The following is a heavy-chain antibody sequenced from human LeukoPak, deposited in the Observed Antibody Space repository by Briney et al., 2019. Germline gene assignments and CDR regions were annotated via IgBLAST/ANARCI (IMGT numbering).Heavy chain of an antibody. CDR2: IYSDNT. CDR3: ARRAGAYSHPYDY. Sequence: GGSLRLSCTVSGFTVSSNSMSWVRQAPGKGLEWVSFIYSDNTHYSDSVKGRFTISRDNSKNTLYLQMNSLRAEDTAVYYCARRAGAYSHPYDYWGQGTLVTVAS. J-gene: IGHJ4*02. D-gene: IGHD4/OR15-4a*01. CDR1: GFTVSSNS. V-gene: IGHV3-53*01.